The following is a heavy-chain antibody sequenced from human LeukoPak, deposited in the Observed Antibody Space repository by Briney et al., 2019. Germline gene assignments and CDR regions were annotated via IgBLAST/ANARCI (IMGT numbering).Heavy chain of an antibody. CDR3: ARDKTEQLLISWFDP. CDR1: GYTFTGYY. CDR2: INPNSGGT. Sequence: ASVKVSCKASGYTFTGYYMHWVRQAPGQGLEWMGWINPNSGGTNYAQKFQGRVTMTRDTSISTAYMELSRLRSDDTAVYYCARDKTEQLLISWFDPWGQGTLVTVSS. J-gene: IGHJ5*02. V-gene: IGHV1-2*02. D-gene: IGHD1-26*01.